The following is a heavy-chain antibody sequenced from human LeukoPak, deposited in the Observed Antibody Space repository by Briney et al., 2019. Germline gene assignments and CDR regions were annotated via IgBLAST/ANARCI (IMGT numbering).Heavy chain of an antibody. D-gene: IGHD5-12*01. CDR1: GGSISSSSYY. CDR3: ARHQNPGSGYDPYGDPGDNWFDP. Sequence: SETLSLTCTVSGGSISSSSYYWGWIRQPPGKGLEWIGSIYYSGSTYYNPSLKNRVTISVDTSKNQFSLKLSSVTAADTAVYYCARHQNPGSGYDPYGDPGDNWFDPWGQGTLVTVSS. CDR2: IYYSGST. J-gene: IGHJ5*02. V-gene: IGHV4-39*01.